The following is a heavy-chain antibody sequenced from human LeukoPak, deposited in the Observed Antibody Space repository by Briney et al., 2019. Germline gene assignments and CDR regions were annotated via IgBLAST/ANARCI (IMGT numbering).Heavy chain of an antibody. Sequence: PSETLSLTCTVSGGSVSSISSYWSWIRQPPGKGLEWIGYIYYTGSTNYNPSLKSRVTISVDTSKSQFSLRLTSVTAADTAVYYCARDRTAATGRLCDYWGQGTLVTVSS. V-gene: IGHV4-61*01. D-gene: IGHD6-13*01. CDR3: ARDRTAATGRLCDY. J-gene: IGHJ4*02. CDR2: IYYTGST. CDR1: GGSVSSISSY.